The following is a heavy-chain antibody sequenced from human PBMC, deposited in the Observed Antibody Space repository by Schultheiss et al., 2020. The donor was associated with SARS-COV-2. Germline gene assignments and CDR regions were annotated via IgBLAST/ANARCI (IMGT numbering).Heavy chain of an antibody. J-gene: IGHJ4*02. CDR1: GFTFSSYA. CDR2: ISYDGNNK. CDR3: ASPPAGIDY. D-gene: IGHD3-10*01. V-gene: IGHV3-30*01. Sequence: GGSLRLSCAASGFTFSSYAMHWVRQAPGKGLEWVAVISYDGNNKYYADSVKGRFTISRDNSKNTLYLQMNSLRAEDTAVYYCASPPAGIDYWGQGTLVTVSS.